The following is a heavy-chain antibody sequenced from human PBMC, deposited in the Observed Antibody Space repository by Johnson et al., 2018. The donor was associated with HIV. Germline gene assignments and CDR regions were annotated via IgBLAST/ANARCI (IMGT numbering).Heavy chain of an antibody. CDR3: ARASDAFDI. J-gene: IGHJ3*02. CDR1: GFTFSSYW. CDR2: IYSGGST. Sequence: VQLVESGGGLVQPGGSLRLSCAASGFTFSSYWMSWVRQAPGKGLEWVSVIYSGGSTYYADSVKGRFTISRDNSKNTLYLQMNSLRAEDTAVYYCARASDAFDIWGQGTMVTVPS. V-gene: IGHV3-66*02.